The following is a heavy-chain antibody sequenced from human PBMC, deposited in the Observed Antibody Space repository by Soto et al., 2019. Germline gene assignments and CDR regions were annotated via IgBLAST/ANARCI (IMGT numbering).Heavy chain of an antibody. CDR1: GITFSNYW. Sequence: EVQLVESGGGSVQPGGSLRLSCVGSGITFSNYWMHWVRQVPGKGPVWVSRVSPDGSSSSYADFVKGRFIVSRDNAKNVAYLQVNSLRADDTAVYYCATGGDSYGWGYWGQGTLVTVSS. J-gene: IGHJ4*02. CDR2: VSPDGSSS. D-gene: IGHD5-18*01. V-gene: IGHV3-74*01. CDR3: ATGGDSYGWGY.